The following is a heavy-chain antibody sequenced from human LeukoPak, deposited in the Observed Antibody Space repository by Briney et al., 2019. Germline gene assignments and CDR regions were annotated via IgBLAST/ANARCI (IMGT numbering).Heavy chain of an antibody. J-gene: IGHJ4*02. CDR2: IYHSGST. D-gene: IGHD6-13*01. V-gene: IGHV4-34*01. CDR1: GGSFSGYF. CDR3: ARGQPTYSSSWYANY. Sequence: PSETLSLACAVYGGSFSGYFWSWVRQPPGKGLEGSGEIYHSGSTKYNPSLTSRVTISVDTSKNQFSLKLGSVTAADTAVYYCARGQPTYSSSWYANYWGQGTLVTVSS.